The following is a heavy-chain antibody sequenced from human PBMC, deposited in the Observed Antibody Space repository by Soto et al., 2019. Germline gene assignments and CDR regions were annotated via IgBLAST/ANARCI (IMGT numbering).Heavy chain of an antibody. Sequence: SETLSLTCTVSDGSVSSGGYYWNWIRQPPGKGLEWIGFIYYSGSTHYNPSLQSRVTISVDTSRNQFSLKLSSVTAADTAVYYCAREGRYNWNAEHYYYYGMDVWGQGTTVTVSS. CDR2: IYYSGST. V-gene: IGHV4-61*08. J-gene: IGHJ6*02. D-gene: IGHD1-20*01. CDR1: DGSVSSGGYY. CDR3: AREGRYNWNAEHYYYYGMDV.